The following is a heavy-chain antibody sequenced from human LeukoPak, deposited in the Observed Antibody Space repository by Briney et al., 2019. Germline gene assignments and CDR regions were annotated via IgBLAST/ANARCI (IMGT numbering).Heavy chain of an antibody. Sequence: GGSLRLSCAASGFTFDDYGMSWGRQAPGKGLEWVSGINWNGGSTGYADSVKGRFTISRDNAKNSLYLQMNSLRAEDTALYYCARAYEGGSYSSNFDYWGQGILVTVSS. V-gene: IGHV3-20*04. D-gene: IGHD1-26*01. CDR3: ARAYEGGSYSSNFDY. CDR2: INWNGGST. J-gene: IGHJ4*02. CDR1: GFTFDDYG.